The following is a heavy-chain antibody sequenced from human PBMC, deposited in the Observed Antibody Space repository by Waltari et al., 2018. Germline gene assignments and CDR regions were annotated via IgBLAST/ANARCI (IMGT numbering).Heavy chain of an antibody. CDR1: GGSMTTSS. J-gene: IGHJ2*01. CDR3: ARCSTVTSIYWYFDL. Sequence: QVQLQESGPRLVKPWETLSLTCTVPGGSMTTSSWSWIRQAAGKGPEWIGRIYTTGDTKYNPSLKSRVIMSIDTSKNQFSLSLNSVTAADTAVYYCARCSTVTSIYWYFDLWGRGALVTVSS. CDR2: IYTTGDT. D-gene: IGHD4-17*01. V-gene: IGHV4-4*07.